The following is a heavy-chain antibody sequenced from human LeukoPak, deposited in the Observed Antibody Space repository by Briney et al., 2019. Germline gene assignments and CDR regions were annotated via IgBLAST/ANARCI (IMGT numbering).Heavy chain of an antibody. CDR2: ISWNSGSI. J-gene: IGHJ4*02. V-gene: IGHV3-9*01. D-gene: IGHD6-13*01. CDR3: AKATPDHVAATPFDY. CDR1: GFTFSSSW. Sequence: GGSLRLSCAASGFTFSSSWMHWVCQAPEKGLEWVSGISWNSGSIGYADSVKGRFTISRDNAKNSLYLQMNSLRAEDTALYYCAKATPDHVAATPFDYWGQGTLVTVSS.